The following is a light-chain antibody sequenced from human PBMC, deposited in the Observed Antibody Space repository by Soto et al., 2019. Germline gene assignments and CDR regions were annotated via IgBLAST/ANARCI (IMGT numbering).Light chain of an antibody. Sequence: EIVLTQSPVTLSLSPGERGTLSCRASQSVGTSLAWYQQKPGQAPRLLIDGASNRATGIPDRFSGSGSGTDFTLTISKLEPEDFAVYHCQQYGGSPRTFGQGTKVDIK. CDR2: GAS. J-gene: IGKJ1*01. CDR1: QSVGTS. CDR3: QQYGGSPRT. V-gene: IGKV3-20*01.